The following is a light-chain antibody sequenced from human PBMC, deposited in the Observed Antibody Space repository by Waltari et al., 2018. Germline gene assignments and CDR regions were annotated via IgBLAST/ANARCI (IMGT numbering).Light chain of an antibody. Sequence: DIQMTQSPSSLPASVGDRVTITCQASQHIYNYLNWYQQKPGKAPKLLIYAASNLQTGVPSRFSGGGSGTDFTFVISNLQPEDIATYYCQQYEGLPRTFGQGTKLEMK. CDR1: QHIYNY. J-gene: IGKJ2*02. V-gene: IGKV1-33*01. CDR2: AAS. CDR3: QQYEGLPRT.